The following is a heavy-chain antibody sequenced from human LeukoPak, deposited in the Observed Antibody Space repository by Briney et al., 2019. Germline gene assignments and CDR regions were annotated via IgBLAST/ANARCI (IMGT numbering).Heavy chain of an antibody. V-gene: IGHV3-30-3*01. CDR2: ISYDGSNK. CDR1: GFTFSSYA. J-gene: IGHJ4*02. D-gene: IGHD3-16*02. CDR3: ARDHHTLDYDYVWGSYRYEYYFDY. Sequence: PGGSLRLSCAASGFTFSSYAMHWVRQAPGKGLEWVAVISYDGSNKYYADSVKGQFTISRDNSKNTLYLQMNSLRAEDTAVYYCARDHHTLDYDYVWGSYRYEYYFDYWGQGTLVTVSS.